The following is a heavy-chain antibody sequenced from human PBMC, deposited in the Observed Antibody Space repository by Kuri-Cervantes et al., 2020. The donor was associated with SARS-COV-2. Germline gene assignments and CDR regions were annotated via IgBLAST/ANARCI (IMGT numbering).Heavy chain of an antibody. D-gene: IGHD3-22*01. Sequence: ASVKVSCKASGYTFTGYYMHWVRQAPGQGLEWMGWINPNSGGTNYAQKFQGRVTMTRDTSISTAYMELSRLRSEDTAVYYCARAYYYDSSGYYPGDYWGQGTLVTVSS. J-gene: IGHJ4*02. CDR2: INPNSGGT. CDR1: GYTFTGYY. V-gene: IGHV1-2*02. CDR3: ARAYYYDSSGYYPGDY.